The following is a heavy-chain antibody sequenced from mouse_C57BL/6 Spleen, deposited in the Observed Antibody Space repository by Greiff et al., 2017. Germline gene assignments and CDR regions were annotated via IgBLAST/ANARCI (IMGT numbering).Heavy chain of an antibody. CDR2: IDPETGGT. CDR1: GYTFTDYE. CDR3: KNYGNYAWFAY. V-gene: IGHV1-15*01. D-gene: IGHD2-1*01. J-gene: IGHJ3*01. Sequence: QVHVKQSGAELVRPGASVTLSCKASGYTFTDYEMHWVKQTPVHGLEWIGAIDPETGGTAYNQKFKGKAILTADKSSSTAYMELRSLTSEDSAVYYCKNYGNYAWFAYWGQGTLVTVSA.